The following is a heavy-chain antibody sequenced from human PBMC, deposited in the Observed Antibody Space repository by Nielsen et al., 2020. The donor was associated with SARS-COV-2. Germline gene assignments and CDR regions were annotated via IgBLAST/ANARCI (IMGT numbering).Heavy chain of an antibody. D-gene: IGHD3-22*01. J-gene: IGHJ3*01. CDR1: GFTFGRHA. CDR3: VRVSDHYDSDGYRHALDF. V-gene: IGHV3-23*01. Sequence: GESLKISCAASGFTFGRHAMSWVRQAPGKGLEWVSLIGTSGGSTYYADSVKDRFTISRDDSKNTVYLQMNSLRVEDTAIYYCVRVSDHYDSDGYRHALDFWGQGTAVTVSS. CDR2: IGTSGGST.